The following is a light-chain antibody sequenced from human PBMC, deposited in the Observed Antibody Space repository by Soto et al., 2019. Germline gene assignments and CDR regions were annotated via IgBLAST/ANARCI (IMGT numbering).Light chain of an antibody. J-gene: IGKJ1*01. CDR3: QQYNNWPRT. CDR2: GAS. CDR1: QSVSSN. Sequence: EIVMTQSPATLSVSPGERATLSCRASQSVSSNLAWYQQKPGQAPRLLIYGASTRATGIPARFSGSGSGTEFTLTLSSLQSEDFSVYYCQQYNNWPRTFRQGTKVEIK. V-gene: IGKV3-15*01.